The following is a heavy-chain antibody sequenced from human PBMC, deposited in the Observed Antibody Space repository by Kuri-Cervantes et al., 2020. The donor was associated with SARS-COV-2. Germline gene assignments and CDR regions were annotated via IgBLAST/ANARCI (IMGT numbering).Heavy chain of an antibody. CDR1: GVSVSGGTYY. CDR3: AREHFWSGYYQPTYYYYYMDV. CDR2: LDTSGST. Sequence: SQTLSLTCAVSGVSVSGGTYYWSWIRQPAGKGLEWIGHLDTSGSTTYNPSLKSRVTISIDTSKNQVSLKLSSVTAADTAVYYCAREHFWSGYYQPTYYYYYMDVWGKGTTVTVSS. V-gene: IGHV4-61*09. J-gene: IGHJ6*03. D-gene: IGHD3-3*02.